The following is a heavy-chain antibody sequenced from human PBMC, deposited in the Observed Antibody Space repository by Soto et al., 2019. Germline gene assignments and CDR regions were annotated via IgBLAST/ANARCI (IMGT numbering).Heavy chain of an antibody. V-gene: IGHV2-5*02. CDR3: AHAKDYGGNWDYVY. CDR2: IYWDDDK. CDR1: GFSLGTSGVG. D-gene: IGHD4-17*01. J-gene: IGHJ4*02. Sequence: QITLKESGPTLVKPTQTLTLTCTFSGFSLGTSGVGVGWIRQPPGKALEWLALIYWDDDKRYSPSLKSRLTTXKXTXXNQVVLTMTNMDPVDTATYYCAHAKDYGGNWDYVYWGQGTLVTVSS.